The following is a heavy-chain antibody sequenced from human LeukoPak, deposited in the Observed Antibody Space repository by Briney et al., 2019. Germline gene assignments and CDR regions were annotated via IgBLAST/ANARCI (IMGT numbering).Heavy chain of an antibody. D-gene: IGHD6-13*01. CDR1: GFRFNSYW. CDR3: AREVAAGDVNWFDP. Sequence: GGSLRLSCAASGFRFNSYWMSWVRQAPGKGLEWVANIKQDGSEKYFVDSVKGRFTTSRDNTKNSLYLQMNSLRAEDTAMYYCAREVAAGDVNWFDPWGQGTLVTVSS. CDR2: IKQDGSEK. V-gene: IGHV3-7*01. J-gene: IGHJ5*02.